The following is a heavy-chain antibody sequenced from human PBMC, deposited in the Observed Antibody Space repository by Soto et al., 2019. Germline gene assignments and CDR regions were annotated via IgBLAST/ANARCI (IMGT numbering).Heavy chain of an antibody. V-gene: IGHV4-59*01. J-gene: IGHJ5*02. CDR2: IYYSGST. Sequence: SETLSLTCTVSGGSISSYYWSWIRQPPGKGLEWIGYIYYSGSTNYNPSLKSRVTISVDTSKNQFSLKLSSVTAADTAVYYCAISSKLYNWFDPWGQGTLVTVSS. CDR3: AISSKLYNWFDP. D-gene: IGHD3-3*02. CDR1: GGSISSYY.